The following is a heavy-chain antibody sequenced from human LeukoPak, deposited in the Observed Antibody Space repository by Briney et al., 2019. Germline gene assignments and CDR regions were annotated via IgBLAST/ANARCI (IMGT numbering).Heavy chain of an antibody. CDR2: INPNSGGT. J-gene: IGHJ6*03. CDR3: ARDQFNYDFWSGYYTPYYMDF. Sequence: GASVKVSCKASGYTFTGYYMHWVRQAPGQGLEWMRWINPNSGGTNYAQKFQGRVTMTRDTSISTAYMELSRLRSGDTAVYYCARDQFNYDFWSGYYTPYYMDFWGKGTTVTVSS. D-gene: IGHD3-3*01. CDR1: GYTFTGYY. V-gene: IGHV1-2*02.